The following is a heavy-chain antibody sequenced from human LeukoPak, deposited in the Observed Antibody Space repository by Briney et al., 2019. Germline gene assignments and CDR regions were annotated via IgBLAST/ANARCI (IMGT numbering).Heavy chain of an antibody. V-gene: IGHV3-7*03. CDR3: AKDWGVHVLRYFDLSAFDY. J-gene: IGHJ4*02. CDR2: IKQDGSEK. CDR1: GFTFSSYW. Sequence: PGGSLRLSCAASGFTFSSYWMSWVRQAPGKGLEWVANIKQDGSEKYYVDSVKGRFTISRDNSKNTLYLQMNSLRAEDTAVYYCAKDWGVHVLRYFDLSAFDYWGQGTLVTVSS. D-gene: IGHD3-9*01.